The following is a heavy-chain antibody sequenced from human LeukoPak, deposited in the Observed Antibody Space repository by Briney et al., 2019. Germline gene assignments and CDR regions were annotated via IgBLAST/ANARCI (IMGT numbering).Heavy chain of an antibody. CDR1: GFTFSSYG. J-gene: IGHJ4*02. V-gene: IGHV3-30*02. CDR2: ISYYESNT. CDR3: AKDPSHSQIPTWGYFDY. D-gene: IGHD7-27*01. Sequence: GGSLRLSCAASGFTFSSYGMNWVRQAPGQGLEWVAFISYYESNTYYADSVKGRFPISRDTSKNTLSLQMNSLRGEDTAVYYCAKDPSHSQIPTWGYFDYWGQGTLVTVSS.